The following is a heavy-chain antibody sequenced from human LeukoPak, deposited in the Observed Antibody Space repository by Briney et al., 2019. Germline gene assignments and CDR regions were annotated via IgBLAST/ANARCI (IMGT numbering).Heavy chain of an antibody. V-gene: IGHV4-39*01. CDR2: VSYSATT. D-gene: IGHD5-18*01. Sequence: TFSSYWMTWVRQPPGKGLEWIASVSYSATTSYNPSLKSRVTISLDTSKNQFSLKVNSVTAADTAVYYCARHTYSIFYFDYWGQGTLVTVSS. CDR1: TFSSYW. CDR3: ARHTYSIFYFDY. J-gene: IGHJ4*02.